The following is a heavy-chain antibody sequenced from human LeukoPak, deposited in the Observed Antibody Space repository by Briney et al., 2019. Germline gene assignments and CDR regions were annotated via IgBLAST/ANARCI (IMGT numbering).Heavy chain of an antibody. CDR3: ALGAVRGLHAFDI. CDR2: IYPGGSDT. J-gene: IGHJ3*02. CDR1: GYSFTTYW. Sequence: GESLKISCKGSGYSFTTYWIGWVRQMPGKGLEWMGIIYPGGSDTRYSPPFQGQVTISADKSVTTAYLQWSSLKASDTAMYYCALGAVRGLHAFDIWGQGTMVTVSS. V-gene: IGHV5-51*01. D-gene: IGHD3-10*01.